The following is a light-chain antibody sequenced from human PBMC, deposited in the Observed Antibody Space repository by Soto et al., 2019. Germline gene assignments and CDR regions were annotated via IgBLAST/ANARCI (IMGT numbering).Light chain of an antibody. CDR1: QSVSSS. J-gene: IGKJ2*01. CDR3: QQRSNWPRT. Sequence: EIVLTQSPATLSLSPGERATLSCRASQSVSSSLAWFQHKPGQAPRLLSHDTSTRATVIPARFSGSGSGTDFTLTITSLEPEDFAVYYCQQRSNWPRTFGQGTKLEIK. V-gene: IGKV3-11*01. CDR2: DTS.